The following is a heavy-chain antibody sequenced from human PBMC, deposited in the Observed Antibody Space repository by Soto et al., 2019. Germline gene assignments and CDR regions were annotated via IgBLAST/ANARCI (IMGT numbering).Heavy chain of an antibody. CDR2: ISGSGGST. CDR3: AKDLSEYCSSTSCYGYEYYYYYYMDV. D-gene: IGHD2-2*01. Sequence: GGSLRLSCAASGFTFSSYAMSWVRQAPGKGLEWVSAISGSGGSTYYADSVKGRFTISRDNSKNTLYLQMNSLRAEDTAVYYCAKDLSEYCSSTSCYGYEYYYYYYMDVWGKGTTVTVSS. V-gene: IGHV3-23*01. J-gene: IGHJ6*03. CDR1: GFTFSSYA.